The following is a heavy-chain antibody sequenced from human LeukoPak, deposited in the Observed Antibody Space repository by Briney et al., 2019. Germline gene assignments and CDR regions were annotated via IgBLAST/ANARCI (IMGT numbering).Heavy chain of an antibody. Sequence: ASVKVSCKASGYTFTSYDINWVRQATGQGLEWMGWMNPNSGNTGYAQKFQGRVTITADKSTSTAYMELSSLRSEDTAVYYCASASSMIVVASLYYFDYWGQGTLVTVSS. CDR2: MNPNSGNT. CDR3: ASASSMIVVASLYYFDY. J-gene: IGHJ4*02. V-gene: IGHV1-8*01. D-gene: IGHD3-22*01. CDR1: GYTFTSYD.